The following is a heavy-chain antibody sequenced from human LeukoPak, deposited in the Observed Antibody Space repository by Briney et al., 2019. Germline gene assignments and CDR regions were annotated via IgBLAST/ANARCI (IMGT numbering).Heavy chain of an antibody. CDR2: IYYSGST. D-gene: IGHD4-17*01. Sequence: PSETLSLTCTVSGGSISSYYWSWIRQPPGKGLEWIGYIYYSGSTNYNPSLKSRVTILLDTSKNQFSLKMSSVTAAETAVYYCARVSARGGYGDDYFDYWGQGTLVTVSS. CDR3: ARVSARGGYGDDYFDY. CDR1: GGSISSYY. V-gene: IGHV4-59*08. J-gene: IGHJ4*01.